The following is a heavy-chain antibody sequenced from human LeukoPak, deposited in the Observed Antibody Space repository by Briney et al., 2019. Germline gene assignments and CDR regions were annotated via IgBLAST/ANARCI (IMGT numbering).Heavy chain of an antibody. CDR3: ARESTFRLLRNVSDI. CDR1: GYTFTSYY. Sequence: ASVKVSCKASGYTFTSYYMHWVRQAPGQGLEWMGMINPSDGSTNYAQKFQGRVTMTSDTSTSTVAMDLSSLRSDDTAVYYCARESTFRLLRNVSDIWGQGTMVTVSS. D-gene: IGHD5-12*01. J-gene: IGHJ3*02. V-gene: IGHV1-46*01. CDR2: INPSDGST.